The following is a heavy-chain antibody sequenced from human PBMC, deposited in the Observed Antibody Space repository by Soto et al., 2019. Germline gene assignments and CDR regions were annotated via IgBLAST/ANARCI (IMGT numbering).Heavy chain of an antibody. V-gene: IGHV3-23*01. Sequence: XGSLRLACSASGVAFSTFAMTWVRQAPGKGLDWVAAISVSGNNAYYADSVKGRFTISRDNSQNSVFLQMSSLRADDTAVYYCARDQLRPGILYSLGVLLPEYGLWGQGTLVTVSS. CDR3: ARDQLRPGILYSLGVLLPEYGL. D-gene: IGHD3-22*01. J-gene: IGHJ4*02. CDR1: GVAFSTFA. CDR2: ISVSGNNA.